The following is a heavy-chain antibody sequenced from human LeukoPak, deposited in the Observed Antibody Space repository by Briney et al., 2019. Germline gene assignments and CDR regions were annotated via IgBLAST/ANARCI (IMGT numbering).Heavy chain of an antibody. CDR3: ARESYYGDYSH. D-gene: IGHD4-17*01. J-gene: IGHJ4*02. V-gene: IGHV3-30-3*01. CDR2: ISYDGSNK. CDR1: GFTFSSYA. Sequence: GGSLRLSCAASGFTFSSYAMHWVRQAPGKGLEWVVVISYDGSNKYYADSVKGRFTISRDNSKNTLYLQMNSLRAEDTAVYYCARESYYGDYSHWGQGTLVTVSS.